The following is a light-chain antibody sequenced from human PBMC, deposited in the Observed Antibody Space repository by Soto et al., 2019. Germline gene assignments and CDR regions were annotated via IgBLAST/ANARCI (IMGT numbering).Light chain of an antibody. CDR2: DAS. CDR1: QSISPW. CDR3: QQYNTYST. Sequence: DIQMTQSPSSLSASVGDRVTITCRASQSISPWLAWYQQKPGKAPKALIYDASTLRSGVPSRFSGGGSGTEFTLTISSLQPDDFATYYCQQYNTYSTFGQGTRLEIK. V-gene: IGKV1-5*01. J-gene: IGKJ5*01.